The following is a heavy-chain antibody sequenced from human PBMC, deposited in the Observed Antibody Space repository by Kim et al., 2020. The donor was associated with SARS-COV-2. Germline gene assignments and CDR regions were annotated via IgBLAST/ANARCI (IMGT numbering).Heavy chain of an antibody. CDR2: ISWNSGSI. D-gene: IGHD5-12*01. Sequence: GGSLRLSCAASGFTFGDYAMHWVRQAPGKGLEWVSGISWNSGSIGYADSVKGRFTISRDNAKNSLYLQMNSLRAEDTDLYYCAKEASGYDYACFDYWGQGTLVTVSS. CDR3: AKEASGYDYACFDY. V-gene: IGHV3-9*01. J-gene: IGHJ4*02. CDR1: GFTFGDYA.